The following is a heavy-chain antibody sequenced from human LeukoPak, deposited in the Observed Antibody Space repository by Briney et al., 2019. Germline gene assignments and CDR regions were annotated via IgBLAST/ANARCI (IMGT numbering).Heavy chain of an antibody. CDR1: GGSISSGGYY. CDR2: IDYRGST. V-gene: IGHV4-31*03. Sequence: SETLSLTCTVSGGSISSGGYYLSWIRQHPGKGLEWIGYIDYRGSTYYNPSVKSRVTISVDTSKNQSSLKLSSVTAADTAVYYCARDGLGSRSSSFFDHSYMDVWGKGTTVTVS. CDR3: ARDGLGSRSSSFFDHSYMDV. D-gene: IGHD6-6*01. J-gene: IGHJ6*03.